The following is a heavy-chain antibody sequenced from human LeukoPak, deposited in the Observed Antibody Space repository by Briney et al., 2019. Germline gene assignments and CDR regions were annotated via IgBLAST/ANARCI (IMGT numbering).Heavy chain of an antibody. D-gene: IGHD3-22*01. CDR2: IYYSGST. CDR3: ARDLGGYYDSSGYYYDAFDI. Sequence: ASETLSLTCTVSGGSISSGGYYWSWIRQHPGKGLQWIEYIYYSGSTYYNPSLKSRVTISVDTSKNQFSLKLSSVTAADTAVYYCARDLGGYYDSSGYYYDAFDIWGQGTMVTVSS. CDR1: GGSISSGGYY. J-gene: IGHJ3*02. V-gene: IGHV4-31*03.